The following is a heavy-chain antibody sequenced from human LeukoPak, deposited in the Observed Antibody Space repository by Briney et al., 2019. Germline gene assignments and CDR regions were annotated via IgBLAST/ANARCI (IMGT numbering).Heavy chain of an antibody. J-gene: IGHJ3*02. V-gene: IGHV4-31*03. CDR1: GGSISSGGYY. CDR3: ARTEYYYDSSGYYGPHAFDI. Sequence: PSQTLSLTCTVSGGSISSGGYYWSWIRQHPGKGLEWIVYIYYSESTYYNPSLKSRVTISVDTSKNQFSLKLSSVTAADTAVYYCARTEYYYDSSGYYGPHAFDIWGQGTMVTVSS. CDR2: IYYSEST. D-gene: IGHD3-22*01.